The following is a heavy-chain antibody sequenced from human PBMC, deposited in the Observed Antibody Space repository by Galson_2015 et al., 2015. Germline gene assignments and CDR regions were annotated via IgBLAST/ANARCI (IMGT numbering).Heavy chain of an antibody. CDR2: IKGDGSSI. V-gene: IGHV3-74*01. J-gene: IGHJ4*02. CDR3: ARVRQTDGLLDY. D-gene: IGHD2-15*01. CDR1: GFTFSSYW. Sequence: SLRLSCAASGFTFSSYWMHWVRHVPGKGLMWVSRIKGDGSSIIYADSVKGRFTISRDNAKNTVWLQMNSLRVEDTAVYYCARVRQTDGLLDYWGQGTLVTVSS.